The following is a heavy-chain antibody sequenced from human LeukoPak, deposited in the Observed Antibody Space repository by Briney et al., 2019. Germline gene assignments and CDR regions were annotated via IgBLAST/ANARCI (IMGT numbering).Heavy chain of an antibody. CDR2: INAGNGNT. D-gene: IGHD3-22*01. Sequence: ASVKVSCKASGYTFTSYGISWVRQAPGQGLEWMGWINAGNGNTKYSQKFQGRVTITRDTSASTAYMELSSLRSEDTAVYYCARDRKSYYDSSAPGWFDPWGQGTLVTVSS. CDR3: ARDRKSYYDSSAPGWFDP. CDR1: GYTFTSYG. V-gene: IGHV1-3*01. J-gene: IGHJ5*02.